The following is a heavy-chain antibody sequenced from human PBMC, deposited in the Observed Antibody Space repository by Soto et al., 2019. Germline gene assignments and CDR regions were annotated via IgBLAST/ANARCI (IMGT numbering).Heavy chain of an antibody. J-gene: IGHJ5*02. CDR3: ARQDEYCSSSTCYKWLDP. V-gene: IGHV4-39*01. CDR2: FYYSGRT. Sequence: NPSETLSLTCTVSGGSISSSSYYWGWIRQPPGKGLEWIGGFYYSGRTYYNTSLRSRVTMSVDTSKNQFSLKLSSVTAADTAVYYCARQDEYCSSSTCYKWLDPWGQVTLVTVYS. D-gene: IGHD2-2*02. CDR1: GGSISSSSYY.